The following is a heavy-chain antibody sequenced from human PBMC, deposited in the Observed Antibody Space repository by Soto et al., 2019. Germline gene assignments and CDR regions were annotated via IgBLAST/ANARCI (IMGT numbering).Heavy chain of an antibody. D-gene: IGHD5-12*01. CDR3: ARDLQMATIRGGDY. CDR2: ISRSSSYI. CDR1: GFTFSSHS. J-gene: IGHJ4*02. Sequence: EVQLVESGGGLVKPGGSLRLSCAGSGFTFSSHSMNWVRQAPGKGLEWVSSISRSSSYIDYADSVKGRFTISRDNAKNSLYLQMNSLRVEDTAVYYCARDLQMATIRGGDYWGQGTLVTVAS. V-gene: IGHV3-21*01.